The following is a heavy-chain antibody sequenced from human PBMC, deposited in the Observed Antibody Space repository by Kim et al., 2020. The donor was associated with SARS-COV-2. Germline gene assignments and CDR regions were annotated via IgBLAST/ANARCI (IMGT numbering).Heavy chain of an antibody. CDR2: IIPIFGTA. J-gene: IGHJ6*02. CDR3: SRSGVTTPYYYYYGMDV. CDR1: GGTFSSYA. V-gene: IGHV1-69*13. Sequence: SVKVSCKASGGTFSSYAISWVRQAPGQGLEWMGGIIPIFGTANYAQKFQGRVTITADESTSTAYMELSNLRSEDTAVYYCSRSGVTTPYYYYYGMDVWGQGTTVTVSS. D-gene: IGHD4-17*01.